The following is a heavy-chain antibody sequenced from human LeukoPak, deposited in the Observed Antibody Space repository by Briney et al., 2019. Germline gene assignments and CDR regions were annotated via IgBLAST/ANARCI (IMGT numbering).Heavy chain of an antibody. CDR3: ARVSGMIVAVIDHRHDY. J-gene: IGHJ4*02. V-gene: IGHV1-18*01. Sequence: ASVKVSCKASGYTFTSYGISWVRQAPGQGLEWMGWISAYNGNTIYAQKLQGRVTMTTDTSTSTAYMELRSLRSDDTAVYYCARVSGMIVAVIDHRHDYWGQGTLVTVSS. CDR2: ISAYNGNT. D-gene: IGHD3-22*01. CDR1: GYTFTSYG.